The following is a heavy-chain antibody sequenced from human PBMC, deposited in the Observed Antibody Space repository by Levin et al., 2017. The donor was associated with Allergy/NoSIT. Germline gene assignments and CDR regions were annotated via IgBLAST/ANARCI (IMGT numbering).Heavy chain of an antibody. CDR2: IKSKTDGGTT. D-gene: IGHD6-13*01. CDR1: GFTFSNAW. V-gene: IGHV3-15*01. J-gene: IGHJ4*02. CDR3: TTGYWVIAAAQYFDY. Sequence: GGSLRLSCAASGFTFSNAWMSWVRQAPGKGLEWVGRIKSKTDGGTTDYAAPVKGRFTISRDDSKNTLYLQMNSLKTEDTAVYYCTTGYWVIAAAQYFDYWGQGTLVTVSS.